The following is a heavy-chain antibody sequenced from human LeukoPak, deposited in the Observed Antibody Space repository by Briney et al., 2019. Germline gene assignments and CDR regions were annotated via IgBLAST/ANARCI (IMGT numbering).Heavy chain of an antibody. CDR3: ARHIAARLSPFDY. V-gene: IGHV4-59*08. CDR1: GGSISSYY. D-gene: IGHD6-6*01. Sequence: SETLSLTCTVSGGSISSYYWSWIRQPPGKGLEWIGYIYYSGTTNYNPSLKSRVTISVDTSKNQFSLKLSSVTAADTAVYYCARHIAARLSPFDYWGQGTLVTVSS. J-gene: IGHJ4*02. CDR2: IYYSGTT.